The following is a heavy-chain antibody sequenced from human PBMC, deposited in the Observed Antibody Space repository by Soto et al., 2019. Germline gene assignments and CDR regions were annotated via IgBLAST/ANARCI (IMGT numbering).Heavy chain of an antibody. Sequence: QVQLVQSGAEVKKPGSSVKVSCKASGGSFSTYGTNWVRLAPGQGLEWMGGIIPKLGTTNYAQNGQGRVTIAADESTNTAYMELNYMGSDNTAVYFCARELVPYYGGNALSLDYWGQGTQVTVSS. CDR2: IIPKLGTT. J-gene: IGHJ4*02. CDR3: ARELVPYYGGNALSLDY. D-gene: IGHD4-17*01. CDR1: GGSFSTYG. V-gene: IGHV1-69*13.